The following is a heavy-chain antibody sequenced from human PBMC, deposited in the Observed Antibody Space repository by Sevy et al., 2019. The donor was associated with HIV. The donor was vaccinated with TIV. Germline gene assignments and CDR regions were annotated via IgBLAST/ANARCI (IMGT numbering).Heavy chain of an antibody. CDR1: GFTFTYYT. J-gene: IGHJ5*02. CDR3: ATSPGGTKHFNP. CDR2: INPGNGNT. V-gene: IGHV1-3*01. Sequence: ASVKVSCRPSGFTFTYYTIHWVRQAPGQRLEWMGWINPGNGNTRYSQKFQGRVSITTDTSATTSYIALSSLRPEDTAVYYCATSPGGTKHFNPWGQGTRVTVSS. D-gene: IGHD2-15*01.